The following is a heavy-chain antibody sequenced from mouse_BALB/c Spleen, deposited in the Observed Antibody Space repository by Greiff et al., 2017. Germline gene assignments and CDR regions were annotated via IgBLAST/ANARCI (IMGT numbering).Heavy chain of an antibody. D-gene: IGHD1-2*01. CDR3: ARWAYGVDY. J-gene: IGHJ2*01. Sequence: EVQVVESGGGLVQPGGSRKLSCAASGFTFSSFGMHWVRQAPEKGLEWVAYISSGSSTIYYADTVKGRFTISRDNPKNTLFLQMTSLRSEDTAMYYCARWAYGVDYWGQGTTLTVSS. V-gene: IGHV5-17*02. CDR2: ISSGSSTI. CDR1: GFTFSSFG.